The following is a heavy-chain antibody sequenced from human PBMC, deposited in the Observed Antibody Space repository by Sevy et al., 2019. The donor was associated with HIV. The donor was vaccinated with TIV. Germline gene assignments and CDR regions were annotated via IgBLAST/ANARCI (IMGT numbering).Heavy chain of an antibody. V-gene: IGHV3-48*02. J-gene: IGHJ4*02. D-gene: IGHD3-3*01. CDR2: ISSSRSTI. Sequence: GGALRLSCAASGFTFSSYSMNWVRQAPGKGLEWVSYISSSRSTIYYADSVKGRLTISGDNAKNSLYLQMNSLRDEDTAVYYWSRDHLTLYYDFWSSYSPLDYWGQGTLVTVSS. CDR1: GFTFSSYS. CDR3: SRDHLTLYYDFWSSYSPLDY.